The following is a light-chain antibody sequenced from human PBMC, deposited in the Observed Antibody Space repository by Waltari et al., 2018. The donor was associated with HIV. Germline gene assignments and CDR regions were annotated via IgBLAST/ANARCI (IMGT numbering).Light chain of an antibody. CDR2: TST. V-gene: IGKV1-17*01. CDR1: QGIRNG. Sequence: DIQMTQSLSSLSASVGDRVTITCRPRQGIRNGLGWYQQKPGKAPNRLNYTSTTLQSPVPSRISGGGSGTEFTLTISSLQPEEFASYYCLQRHSYTLTFGQGTKVDIK. CDR3: LQRHSYTLT. J-gene: IGKJ1*01.